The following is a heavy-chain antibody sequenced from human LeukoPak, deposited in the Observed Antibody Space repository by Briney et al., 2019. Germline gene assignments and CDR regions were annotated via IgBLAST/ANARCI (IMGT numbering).Heavy chain of an antibody. D-gene: IGHD1-26*01. CDR3: ARVGAWELQRVFEN. CDR2: IKQDGSET. V-gene: IGHV3-7*01. Sequence: GGSLRLSCAASGFTFSNYWMTWARQVPGKGLEWVADIKQDGSETHYVESVRGRFTISRDNAGNSLYLQMDSLRVDDTAVYYCARVGAWELQRVFENWGQGTLVTVSS. CDR1: GFTFSNYW. J-gene: IGHJ4*02.